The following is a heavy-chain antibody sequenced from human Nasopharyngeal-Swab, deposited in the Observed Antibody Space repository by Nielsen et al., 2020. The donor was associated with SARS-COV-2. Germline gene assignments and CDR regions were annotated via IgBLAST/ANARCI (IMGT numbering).Heavy chain of an antibody. CDR1: GFTFDDYA. CDR3: ASGGIQLWLEDY. D-gene: IGHD5-18*01. Sequence: GESLKISCAASGFTFDDYAMHWVRQAPGKGLEWVSLISGDGGSTYYADSVKGRFTISRDNSKNSPYLQMNSLRTEDTALYYCASGGIQLWLEDYWGQGTLVTVSS. V-gene: IGHV3-43*02. J-gene: IGHJ4*02. CDR2: ISGDGGST.